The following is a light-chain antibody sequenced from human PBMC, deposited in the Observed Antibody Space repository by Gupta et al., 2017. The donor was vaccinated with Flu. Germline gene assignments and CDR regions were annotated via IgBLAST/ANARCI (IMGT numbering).Light chain of an antibody. V-gene: IGKV3-11*01. J-gene: IGKJ4*01. Sequence: PATLSVSPGERATFSYRARQSISSYLSEYQQKPFLPPRLLIYDADNTATGSAARCSRSGSATDVTLTISILDPEDVAMAFCLLRCDWPPTFGGGTKVEIK. CDR1: QSISSY. CDR2: DAD. CDR3: LLRCDWPPT.